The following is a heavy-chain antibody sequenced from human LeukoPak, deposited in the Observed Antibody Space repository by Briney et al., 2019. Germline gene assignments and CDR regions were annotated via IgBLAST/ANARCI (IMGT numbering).Heavy chain of an antibody. CDR2: IYYSGST. J-gene: IGHJ4*02. Sequence: SETLSLTCTVSGGSISSSSYYWGWIRQPPGKGLEWIGSIYYSGSTYYNPSLKSRVTISVDTSKNQFSLKLSSVTAADTAVYYCARELGSGSYSQWGQGTLVTVSS. V-gene: IGHV4-39*07. CDR1: GGSISSSSYY. CDR3: ARELGSGSYSQ. D-gene: IGHD1-26*01.